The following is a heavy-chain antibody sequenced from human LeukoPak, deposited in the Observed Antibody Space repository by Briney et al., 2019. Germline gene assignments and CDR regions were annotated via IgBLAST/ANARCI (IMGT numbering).Heavy chain of an antibody. V-gene: IGHV3-66*01. CDR1: GFTVSSNY. J-gene: IGHJ4*02. CDR3: ARTPYYDSTYFDF. D-gene: IGHD3-22*01. Sequence: GGSLRLSCAASGFTVSSNYMSWVRQAPGKGLEWASVIYPGGSTYYADSVKGRFTISRDNSKNTLCLQMNTLRAEDTAVYYCARTPYYDSTYFDFWGQGTLVTVSS. CDR2: IYPGGST.